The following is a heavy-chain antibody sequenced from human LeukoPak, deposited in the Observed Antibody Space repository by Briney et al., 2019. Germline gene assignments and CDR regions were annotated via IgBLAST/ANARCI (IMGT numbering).Heavy chain of an antibody. CDR3: ARDLNRGSCT. J-gene: IGHJ4*02. CDR2: IGGSGGRT. D-gene: IGHD7-27*01. CDR1: GFTFRSHA. V-gene: IGHV3-23*01. Sequence: PGGSLRLSCAATGFTFRSHAMNWVRQAPGKGLEWVSGIGGSGGRTYYADSVTGRFTISRDNSKNTLYLQMNSLRAEDTAVYYCARDLNRGSCTWGQGTLVTVSS.